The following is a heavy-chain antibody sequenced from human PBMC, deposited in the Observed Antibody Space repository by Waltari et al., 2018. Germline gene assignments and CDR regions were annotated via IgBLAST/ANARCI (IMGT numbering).Heavy chain of an antibody. CDR1: GFTFSSYA. CDR2: IYSGGST. J-gene: IGHJ4*02. CDR3: AKDMGSYVGDYYFDY. D-gene: IGHD3-16*01. Sequence: EVQLLESGGGLVQPGGSLRLSCAASGFTFSSYAMSWVRQAPGKGLEWVSVIYSGGSTYYADSVKGRFTISRDNAKNSLYLQMNSLRAEDTALYYCAKDMGSYVGDYYFDYWGQGTLVTVSS. V-gene: IGHV3-23*03.